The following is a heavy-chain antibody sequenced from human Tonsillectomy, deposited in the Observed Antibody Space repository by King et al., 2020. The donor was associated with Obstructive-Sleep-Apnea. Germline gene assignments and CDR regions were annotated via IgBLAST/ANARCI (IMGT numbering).Heavy chain of an antibody. V-gene: IGHV4-31*03. CDR1: GGSISSGGYY. CDR2: IYYSGST. J-gene: IGHJ3*02. D-gene: IGHD3-16*02. Sequence: VQLQESGPGLVKPSQTLSLTCTVSGGSISSGGYYWSWIRQHPGKGLEWIGYIYYSGSTYYNPSLKSRVTISVDTSKNQFSLKLSSVTAADTAVYYCARVECDYVWGSYRLSAFDIWGQGTMVTVSS. CDR3: ARVECDYVWGSYRLSAFDI.